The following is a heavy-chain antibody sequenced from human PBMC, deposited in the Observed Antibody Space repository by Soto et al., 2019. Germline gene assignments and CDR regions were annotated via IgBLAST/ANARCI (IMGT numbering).Heavy chain of an antibody. CDR2: IYYTGRT. D-gene: IGHD6-13*01. Sequence: SETLSLTCTVSGGSISSYYWSWIRQPPGKGLEWIGYIYYTGRTNYNPSLKSRVTISVDTSKNQFSLKLSSVTAADTAVYYGARKSSIYSTWPLIDYWGRGTLVTVSS. V-gene: IGHV4-59*01. J-gene: IGHJ4*02. CDR3: ARKSSIYSTWPLIDY. CDR1: GGSISSYY.